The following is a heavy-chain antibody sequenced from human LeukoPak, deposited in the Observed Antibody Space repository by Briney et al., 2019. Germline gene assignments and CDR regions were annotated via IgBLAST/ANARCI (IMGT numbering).Heavy chain of an antibody. Sequence: PGGSLRLSCAASGFTFSNAWMSWVRQAPGKGLEWVGRIKSKTDGGTTDYAAPVKGRFTNSRDDSKNTLYLQMNSLKTEDTAVYYCTTVYYYDSSGYYHVDYWGQGTLVTVSS. J-gene: IGHJ4*02. CDR2: IKSKTDGGTT. CDR1: GFTFSNAW. D-gene: IGHD3-22*01. V-gene: IGHV3-15*01. CDR3: TTVYYYDSSGYYHVDY.